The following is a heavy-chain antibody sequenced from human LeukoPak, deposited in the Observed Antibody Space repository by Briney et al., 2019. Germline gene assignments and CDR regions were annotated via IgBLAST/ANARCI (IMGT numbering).Heavy chain of an antibody. J-gene: IGHJ6*04. D-gene: IGHD3-10*01. CDR1: GYTFTGYY. CDR2: INPNSGGT. Sequence: GASVKVSCKASGYTFTGYYMHLVRQAPGQGLEWMGWINPNSGGTNYAKKFQGRGTMTTDTTTSTAYMELRSLRSDDTAVYYCARDFSSTMVRGVNGGPYYYYGMDVRGEGTTVTVSS. V-gene: IGHV1-2*02. CDR3: ARDFSSTMVRGVNGGPYYYYGMDV.